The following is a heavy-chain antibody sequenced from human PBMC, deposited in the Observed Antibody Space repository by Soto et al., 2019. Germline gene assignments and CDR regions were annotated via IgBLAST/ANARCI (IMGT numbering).Heavy chain of an antibody. CDR3: ARDSRITGTEGFDY. V-gene: IGHV1-18*01. J-gene: IGHJ4*02. Sequence: GASVKVSCKASGYTFTNYGISWVRQAPGQGLEWMGWISAYTGNTNYAQKLQGRVTMTTDTSTSTAYMELRSLRSDDTAMYYCARDSRITGTEGFDYWGQGTLVTVSS. CDR1: GYTFTNYG. D-gene: IGHD1-20*01. CDR2: ISAYTGNT.